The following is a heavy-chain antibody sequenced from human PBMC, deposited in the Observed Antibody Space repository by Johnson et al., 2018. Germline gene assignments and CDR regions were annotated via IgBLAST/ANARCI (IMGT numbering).Heavy chain of an antibody. Sequence: VQLVESGGGLVQPGGSLRLSCAASGFTFSSYAMSWVRQAPGKGLEWVSYLSSSGSTIYYADSVKGRFTISRDNAKNSLYLQMNSLRAEDTAVYYCASGGSTPAYFDIWGQGTMVTVSS. V-gene: IGHV3-48*04. CDR1: GFTFSSYA. D-gene: IGHD2-15*01. J-gene: IGHJ3*02. CDR2: LSSSGSTI. CDR3: ASGGSTPAYFDI.